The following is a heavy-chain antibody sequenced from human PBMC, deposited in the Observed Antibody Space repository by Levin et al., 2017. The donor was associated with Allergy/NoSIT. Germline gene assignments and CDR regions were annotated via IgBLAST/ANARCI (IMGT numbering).Heavy chain of an antibody. CDR3: ARDISYCSSTSCPTYFDY. CDR2: IWYDGSNK. J-gene: IGHJ4*02. D-gene: IGHD2-2*01. V-gene: IGHV3-33*01. CDR1: GFTFSSYG. Sequence: PGGSLRLSCAASGFTFSSYGMHWVRQAPGKGLEWVAVIWYDGSNKYYADSVKGRFTISRDNSKNTLYLQMNSLRAEDTAVYYCARDISYCSSTSCPTYFDYWGQGTLVTVSS.